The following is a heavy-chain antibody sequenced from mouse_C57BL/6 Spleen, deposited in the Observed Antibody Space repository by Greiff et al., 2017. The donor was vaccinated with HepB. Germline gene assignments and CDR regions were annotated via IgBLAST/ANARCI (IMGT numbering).Heavy chain of an antibody. J-gene: IGHJ1*03. CDR3: ARRAYGSDWYFDV. Sequence: EVHLVESEGGLVQPGSSMKLSCTASGFTFSDYYMAWVRQVPEKGLEWVANINYDGSSTYYLDSLKSRFIISRDNAKNILYLQMSSLKSEDTATYYCARRAYGSDWYFDVWGTGTTVTVSS. V-gene: IGHV5-16*01. D-gene: IGHD1-1*01. CDR1: GFTFSDYY. CDR2: INYDGSST.